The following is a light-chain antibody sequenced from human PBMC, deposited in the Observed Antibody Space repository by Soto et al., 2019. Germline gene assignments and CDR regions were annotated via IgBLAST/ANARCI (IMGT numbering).Light chain of an antibody. CDR3: QHYNSYSEA. Sequence: DIQMTQSPSSLSASVGDRVTLTCRASQDISQYLAWYQQRPGKVPKLLIYYASTLQSGVPSRFSGSGSGTEFTLNISSLQPEDVETYYCQHYNSYSEAFGQGTKVDIK. CDR2: YAS. CDR1: QDISQY. J-gene: IGKJ1*01. V-gene: IGKV1-27*01.